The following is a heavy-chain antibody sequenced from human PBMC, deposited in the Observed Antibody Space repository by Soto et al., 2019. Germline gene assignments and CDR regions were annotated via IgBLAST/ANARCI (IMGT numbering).Heavy chain of an antibody. J-gene: IGHJ3*01. V-gene: IGHV4-39*01. CDR1: GGSILDSTYY. CDR2: IFYSGGT. Sequence: PSETLSLTCTVSGGSILDSTYYWAWIRHSPGKGLEWIGTIFYSGGTFYTPSLKSRVTTSVDTSNNQFSLKLSSVTAADTAVYFCATGSRSSTSDAFDVWGQGTMVTVSS. D-gene: IGHD2-15*01. CDR3: ATGSRSSTSDAFDV.